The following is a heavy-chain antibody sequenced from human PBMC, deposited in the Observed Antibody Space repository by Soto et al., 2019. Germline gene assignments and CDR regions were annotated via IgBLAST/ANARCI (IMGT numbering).Heavy chain of an antibody. CDR3: AKADYSNYNWFDP. Sequence: SVKVSCKASGYTFTSYGISWVRQAPGQGPEWLGRIIPLLGIANYAQTFQGRVTITADMSTGTAHMELSGLRAADTAVYYCAKADYSNYNWFDPWGQGTLVTVSS. D-gene: IGHD4-4*01. CDR2: IIPLLGIA. V-gene: IGHV1-69*04. J-gene: IGHJ5*02. CDR1: GYTFTSYG.